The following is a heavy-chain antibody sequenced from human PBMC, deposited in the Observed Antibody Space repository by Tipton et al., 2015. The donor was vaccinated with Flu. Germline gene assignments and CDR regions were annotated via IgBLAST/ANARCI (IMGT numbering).Heavy chain of an antibody. J-gene: IGHJ4*02. CDR2: LYYSGST. CDR1: GGSINTTGYY. Sequence: TLSLTCTVSGGSINTTGYYWGWIRQSPGKGLEWIGSLYYSGSTNYNPSLKSRVTISVDMSKNQFSLKLNSVTAADTAVYYCARSPGYYFDYWGQGTLVTVSS. V-gene: IGHV4-61*05. CDR3: ARSPGYYFDY.